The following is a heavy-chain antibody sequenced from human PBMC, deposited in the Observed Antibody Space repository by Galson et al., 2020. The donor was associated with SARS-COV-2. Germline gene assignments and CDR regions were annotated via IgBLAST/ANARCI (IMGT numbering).Heavy chain of an antibody. V-gene: IGHV3-23*01. CDR2: INGSGHST. CDR1: GFSFSSYA. J-gene: IGHJ6*02. CDR3: AKEGGITMVRGVTIKDGMDV. Sequence: QAGGSLRLSCAASGFSFSSYAMSWVRQAPGKGLEWVSDINGSGHSTYYADAVKGRFTISRDKSNNTLHLQLHSLRAEDTGVYYCAKEGGITMVRGVTIKDGMDVWGQGTTVIVSS. D-gene: IGHD3-10*01.